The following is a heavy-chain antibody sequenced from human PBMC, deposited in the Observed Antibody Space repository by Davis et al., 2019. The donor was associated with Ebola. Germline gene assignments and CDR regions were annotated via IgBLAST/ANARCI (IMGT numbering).Heavy chain of an antibody. V-gene: IGHV1-18*01. CDR1: GYTFTSYG. CDR2: ISAYNGNT. Sequence: ASVKVSCKASGYTFTSYGISWVRQAPGQGLEWMGWISAYNGNTNYAQKLQGRVTMTTDKSTSTAYMELSSLRSEDTAVYYCARSKSGWSGYYTGYYYYYMDVWGKGTTVTVSS. CDR3: ARSKSGWSGYYTGYYYYYMDV. J-gene: IGHJ6*03. D-gene: IGHD3-3*01.